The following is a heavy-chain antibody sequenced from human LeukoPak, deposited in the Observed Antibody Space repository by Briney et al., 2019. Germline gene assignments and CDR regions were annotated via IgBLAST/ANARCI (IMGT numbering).Heavy chain of an antibody. Sequence: SETLSLTCTVSGGSISSSSYYWGWIRQPPGKGLEWIGSIYYSGSTYYNPSLKSRVTISVDTSKNQFSLKLSSVTAADTAVYYCARDVQASGYYYDSSGPYYFDYWGQGTLVTVSS. J-gene: IGHJ4*02. CDR1: GGSISSSSYY. D-gene: IGHD3-22*01. CDR2: IYYSGST. V-gene: IGHV4-39*07. CDR3: ARDVQASGYYYDSSGPYYFDY.